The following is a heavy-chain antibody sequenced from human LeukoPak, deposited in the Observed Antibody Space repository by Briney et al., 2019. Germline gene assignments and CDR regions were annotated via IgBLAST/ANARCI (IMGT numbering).Heavy chain of an antibody. CDR2: IYYSGST. J-gene: IGHJ4*02. CDR1: GGSISSSSYY. D-gene: IGHD6-13*01. CDR3: ARHSSSWFL. Sequence: PSETLSLTCTVSGGSISSSSYYWGWIRQPPGKGLEWIGSIYYSGSTYYNPSLKSRVTISVDTSKNQFSLKLSSVTAADTAVYYCARHSSSWFLWGQGTLVTVSS. V-gene: IGHV4-39*07.